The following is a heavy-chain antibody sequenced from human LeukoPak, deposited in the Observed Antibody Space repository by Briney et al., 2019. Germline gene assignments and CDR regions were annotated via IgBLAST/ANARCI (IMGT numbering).Heavy chain of an antibody. CDR3: ARDLLTGTFDY. D-gene: IGHD1-1*01. V-gene: IGHV1-18*01. Sequence: ASVKVSCKASGYTFTSYGISWVRQAPGQGLEWMGWISAYNGNTNYAQKLQGRATMTTDSSTSTAYMELRSLRSDDTAVYYCARDLLTGTFDYWGQGTLVTVSS. CDR1: GYTFTSYG. CDR2: ISAYNGNT. J-gene: IGHJ4*02.